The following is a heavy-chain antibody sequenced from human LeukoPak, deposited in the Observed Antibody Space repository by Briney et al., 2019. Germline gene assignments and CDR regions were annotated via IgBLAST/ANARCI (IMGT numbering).Heavy chain of an antibody. CDR1: GLTFSTSG. D-gene: IGHD1-14*01. J-gene: IGHJ4*02. V-gene: IGHV3-21*06. Sequence: PGGFLRLSCTTSGLTFSTSGFNWARQAPGKGLEWVASIGPTGFDRYHADSIKGRFTISRDNANNFLYLQMDSLRAEDTAVYYCATETNGRHYDYWGQGTLLTVSS. CDR2: IGPTGFDR. CDR3: ATETNGRHYDY.